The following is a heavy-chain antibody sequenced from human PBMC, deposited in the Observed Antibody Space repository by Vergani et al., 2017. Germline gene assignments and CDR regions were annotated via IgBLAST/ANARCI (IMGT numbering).Heavy chain of an antibody. CDR1: GDSISSGYY. V-gene: IGHV4-38-2*01. J-gene: IGHJ4*02. CDR3: ARLGYCSSTSCYEGGY. D-gene: IGHD2-2*01. Sequence: QVQLQESGPGLVTPSETLSLTCAVSGDSISSGYYWGWIRQPPGKGLEWIGSIYHSGSTYYNPSLKSRVTISVDTSKNQFSLKLSSVTAADTAVYYCARLGYCSSTSCYEGGYWGQGTLVTVSS. CDR2: IYHSGST.